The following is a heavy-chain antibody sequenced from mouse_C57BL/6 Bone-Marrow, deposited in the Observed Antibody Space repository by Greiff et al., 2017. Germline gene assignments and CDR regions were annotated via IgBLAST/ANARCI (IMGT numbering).Heavy chain of an antibody. CDR2: IDPENGDT. Sequence: VHVKQSGAELVRPGASVKLSCTASGFNIKDDYMHWVKQRPEQGLEWIGWIDPENGDTEYASKFQGQATITADTSSNTAYLQLSSLTSEDTAVYYCTTYDSYAMDYWGQGTSVTVSS. CDR1: GFNIKDDY. J-gene: IGHJ4*01. D-gene: IGHD2-12*01. CDR3: TTYDSYAMDY. V-gene: IGHV14-4*01.